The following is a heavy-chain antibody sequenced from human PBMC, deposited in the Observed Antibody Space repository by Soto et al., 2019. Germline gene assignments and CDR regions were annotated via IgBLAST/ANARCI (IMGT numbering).Heavy chain of an antibody. V-gene: IGHV1-69*04. Sequence: SVKVSCKASGGTFSSYTISWVRQAPGQGLEWMGRIIPILGIANYAQKFQGRVTITADKSTSTAYMELSSLRSEDTAVYYCARDYSYYYGSSGYYSWGQGTLVTVSS. J-gene: IGHJ4*02. CDR1: GGTFSSYT. CDR2: IIPILGIA. CDR3: ARDYSYYYGSSGYYS. D-gene: IGHD3-22*01.